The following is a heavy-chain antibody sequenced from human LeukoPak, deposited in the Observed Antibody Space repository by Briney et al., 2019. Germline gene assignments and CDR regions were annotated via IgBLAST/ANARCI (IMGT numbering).Heavy chain of an antibody. J-gene: IGHJ6*02. CDR1: GGSISSSNW. V-gene: IGHV4-4*02. Sequence: KASETLSLTCAVSGGSISSSNWWSWVRQPPGKGLEWIGEIYHSGSTNYNPSLKSRVTISVDTSKNQFSLKLSSVTAADTAVYYCARHPRDYGMDVWGQGTTATVSS. CDR2: IYHSGST. CDR3: ARHPRDYGMDV.